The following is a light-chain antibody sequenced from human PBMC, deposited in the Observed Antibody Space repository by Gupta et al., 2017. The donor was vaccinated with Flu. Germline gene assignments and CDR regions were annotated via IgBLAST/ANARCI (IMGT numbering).Light chain of an antibody. Sequence: QSALTQPRSVSGSPGSSVTISCTGTGIDFGGDIYVTWDRQHPGKAPQLIVSNVTKRPSGVPDRFSGSKSGNTASLTISALEADEEADYYCYTYAGSDTFVFGGGTQLTVL. J-gene: IGLJ2*01. CDR2: NVT. CDR1: GIDFGGDIY. V-gene: IGLV2-11*01. CDR3: YTYAGSDTFV.